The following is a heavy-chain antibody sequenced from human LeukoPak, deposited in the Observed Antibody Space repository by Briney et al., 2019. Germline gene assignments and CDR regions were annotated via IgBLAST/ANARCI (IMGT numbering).Heavy chain of an antibody. J-gene: IGHJ4*02. Sequence: ASVKVSCKASGYTFTGYYMHWVRQAPGQGLEWMGWINPNSGGTNYAQKFQGRVNMTRDTSISTAYMELSRLRSDDTAVYYCARGHYYGSGSALCDYWGQGTLVTVSS. CDR1: GYTFTGYY. CDR3: ARGHYYGSGSALCDY. D-gene: IGHD3-10*01. CDR2: INPNSGGT. V-gene: IGHV1-2*02.